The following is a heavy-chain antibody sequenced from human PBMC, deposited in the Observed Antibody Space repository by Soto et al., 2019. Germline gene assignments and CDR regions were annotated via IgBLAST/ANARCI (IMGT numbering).Heavy chain of an antibody. D-gene: IGHD3-10*01. Sequence: GGSLRLSCAASGFTFSSYWMSWVRQAPGKGLEWVANIKQDGSEKYYVDSVKGRFTISRDNAKNSLYLQMNSLRAEDTAVYYCARDSYRAFTMVRGGVDYWGQGTLVTVSS. V-gene: IGHV3-7*05. J-gene: IGHJ4*02. CDR3: ARDSYRAFTMVRGGVDY. CDR2: IKQDGSEK. CDR1: GFTFSSYW.